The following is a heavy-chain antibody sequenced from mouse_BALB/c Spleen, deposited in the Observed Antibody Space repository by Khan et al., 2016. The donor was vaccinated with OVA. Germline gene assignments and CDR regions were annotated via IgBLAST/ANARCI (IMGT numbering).Heavy chain of an antibody. CDR1: GYTFSDYY. Sequence: QLQQSGAELARPGASVKLSCKASGYTFSDYYINWVKQRTGQGLEWIGEISPGSGDTYYNEKFKGKATLTADKSSSTAYMQLSSLTSEASAVYFCARRNYFGYTFAYWGQGTLVTVSA. CDR3: ARRNYFGYTFAY. J-gene: IGHJ3*01. V-gene: IGHV1-77*01. D-gene: IGHD1-2*01. CDR2: ISPGSGDT.